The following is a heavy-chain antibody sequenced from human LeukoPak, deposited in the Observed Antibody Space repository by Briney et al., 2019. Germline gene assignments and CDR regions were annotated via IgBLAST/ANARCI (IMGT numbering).Heavy chain of an antibody. V-gene: IGHV3-7*01. CDR3: ARAGYYGDDAFDL. CDR2: IRQDGSEK. J-gene: IGHJ3*01. CDR1: GFIIGSYW. D-gene: IGHD2/OR15-2a*01. Sequence: GGSLRLSCVASGFIIGSYWMSWVRQAPGKGLEWVANIRQDGSEKYYVDSVEGRLTISRDNVKNSLYLQMNNLTAADTAIYYCARAGYYGDDAFDLWGQGTRVTVSS.